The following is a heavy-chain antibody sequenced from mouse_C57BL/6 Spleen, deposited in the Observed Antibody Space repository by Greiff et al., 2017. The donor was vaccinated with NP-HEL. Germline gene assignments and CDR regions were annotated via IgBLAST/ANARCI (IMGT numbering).Heavy chain of an antibody. J-gene: IGHJ4*01. D-gene: IGHD1-1*01. V-gene: IGHV6-3*01. CDR3: TDYYGTQRDYYAMDY. CDR2: IRLKSDNYAT. CDR1: GFTFSNYW. Sequence: EVQLVESGGGLVQPGGSMKLSCVASGFTFSNYWMNWVRQSPEKGLEWVAQIRLKSDNYATHYAESVKGRFTISRDDSKSSVYLQMNNLRAEDTGIYYCTDYYGTQRDYYAMDYWGQGTSVTVSS.